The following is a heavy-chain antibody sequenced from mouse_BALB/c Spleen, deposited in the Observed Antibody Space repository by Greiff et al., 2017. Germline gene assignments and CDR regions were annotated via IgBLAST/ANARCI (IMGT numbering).Heavy chain of an antibody. CDR1: GFTFSDYY. D-gene: IGHD2-1*01. V-gene: IGHV5-4*02. CDR3: ARDYGNYGEFAY. CDR2: ISDGGSYT. J-gene: IGHJ3*01. Sequence: EVQVVESGGGLVKPGGSLKLSCAASGFTFSDYYMYWVRQTPEKRLEWVATISDGGSYTYYPDSVKGRFTISRDNAKNNLYLQMSSLKSEDTAMYYCARDYGNYGEFAYWGQGTLVTVSA.